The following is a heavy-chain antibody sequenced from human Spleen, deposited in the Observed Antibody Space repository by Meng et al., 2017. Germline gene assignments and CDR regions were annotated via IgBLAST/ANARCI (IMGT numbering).Heavy chain of an antibody. CDR1: GYTFTSYD. V-gene: IGHV1-69*04. CDR2: IIPILGIT. Sequence: SVKVSCKASGYTFTSYDINWVRQATGQGLEWMGRIIPILGITDFAQKFQGRVTITADESTGTAYMELSSLRSEDTAVYYCARGYYYYYQGMDVWGQGTTVTVSS. CDR3: ARGYYYYYQGMDV. J-gene: IGHJ6*02.